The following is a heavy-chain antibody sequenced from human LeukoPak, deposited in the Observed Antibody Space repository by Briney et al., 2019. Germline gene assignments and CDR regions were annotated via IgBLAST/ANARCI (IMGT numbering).Heavy chain of an antibody. CDR3: ARDGRFKGTIDGGLDY. CDR2: IYYSGST. CDR1: GGSISSGGYY. Sequence: PSETLSLTCTVSGGSISSGGYYWSWIRQHPGKGLEWTGYIYYSGSTYYNPSLKSRVTISVDTSKNQFSLKLSSVTAADTAVYYCARDGRFKGTIDGGLDYWGQGTLVTVSS. V-gene: IGHV4-31*03. J-gene: IGHJ4*02. D-gene: IGHD4-23*01.